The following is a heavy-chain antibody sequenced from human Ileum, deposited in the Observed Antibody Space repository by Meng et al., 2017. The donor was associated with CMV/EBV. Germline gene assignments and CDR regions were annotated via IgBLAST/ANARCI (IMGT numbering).Heavy chain of an antibody. V-gene: IGHV3-33*06. Sequence: SLFSFDSYGIPWVLQAPGKGLGWVAIISSDGTNQHYADSVKGRSAISRDNSKNTLYLQVNRMRAEDTAVYYCAKGCNAPFCYYIDFWGRGTLVTVSS. D-gene: IGHD2-8*01. CDR3: AKGCNAPFCYYIDF. CDR1: LFSFDSYG. CDR2: ISSDGTNQ. J-gene: IGHJ4*02.